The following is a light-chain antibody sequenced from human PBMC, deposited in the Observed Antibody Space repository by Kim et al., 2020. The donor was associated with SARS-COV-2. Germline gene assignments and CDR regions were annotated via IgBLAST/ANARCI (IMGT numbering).Light chain of an antibody. CDR1: QGIRND. V-gene: IGKV1-6*01. CDR2: AAS. CDR3: LQDYNYPRT. J-gene: IGKJ1*01. Sequence: ASVEDRVPITCRASQGIRNDLGWYQQKPGKAPKLLIYAASSLQSGIPSRFSGSGSGTDFTLTISSLQPEDFATYYCLQDYNYPRTFGQGTKVDIK.